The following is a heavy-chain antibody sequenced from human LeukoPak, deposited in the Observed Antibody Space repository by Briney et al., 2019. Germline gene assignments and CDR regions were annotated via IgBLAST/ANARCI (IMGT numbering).Heavy chain of an antibody. CDR1: GYTFNNYG. J-gene: IGHJ6*03. CDR3: ARVRHIYHMDV. Sequence: VASVKVSCKASGYTFNNYGISWVRQAPGQGLEWVGRKNAYNGNTYYAKEFQGRVTVTTETSTSTAYTELRSLRSDDTAIYYCARVRHIYHMDVWGKGTTVTVSS. V-gene: IGHV1-18*01. CDR2: KNAYNGNT.